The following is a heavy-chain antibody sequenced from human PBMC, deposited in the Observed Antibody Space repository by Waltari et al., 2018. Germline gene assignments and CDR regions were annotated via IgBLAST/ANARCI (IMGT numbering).Heavy chain of an antibody. CDR2: AYHSGNT. D-gene: IGHD5-12*01. CDR3: ARRVASTRALDV. CDR1: GASIPHYY. V-gene: IGHV4-59*01. J-gene: IGHJ3*01. Sequence: QVQLQGSDPTLVKPSETLSPTSSVPGASIPHYYGSWIRQPPGKGLEWIGHAYHSGNTIYNPSLKSRVIISVDTSKNHFSLELSSVTTADTAVYYCARRVASTRALDVWGLGTLVTVSS.